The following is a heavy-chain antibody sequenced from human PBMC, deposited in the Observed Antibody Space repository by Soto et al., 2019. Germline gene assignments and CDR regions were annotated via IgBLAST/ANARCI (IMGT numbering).Heavy chain of an antibody. Sequence: GGSLRLSCAASEVTFSYYAMTWVRQAPGKGLEWVSLITGSGVTTYYADSVKGRFTIARDNSKNTLYLQMNSLRAGDTAIYYCAKAVSGSIRYFDYWGQGTLVTVSS. CDR2: ITGSGVTT. J-gene: IGHJ4*02. CDR3: AKAVSGSIRYFDY. CDR1: EVTFSYYA. V-gene: IGHV3-23*01. D-gene: IGHD1-26*01.